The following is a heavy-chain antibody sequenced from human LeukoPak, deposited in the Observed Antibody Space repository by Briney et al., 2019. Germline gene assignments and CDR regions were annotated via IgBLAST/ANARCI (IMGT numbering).Heavy chain of an antibody. D-gene: IGHD4-17*01. J-gene: IGHJ5*02. CDR2: IYYSGST. CDR1: GGSVSSGSYY. Sequence: PSETLSLTCTVSGGSVSSGSYYWSWIRQPPGKGLEWIGYIYYSGSTNYNPSLKSRVTISVDTSKNQFSLKLSSVTAADTAVYYCARHTTVKAAWFDPWGQGTLVTVSS. CDR3: ARHTTVKAAWFDP. V-gene: IGHV4-61*01.